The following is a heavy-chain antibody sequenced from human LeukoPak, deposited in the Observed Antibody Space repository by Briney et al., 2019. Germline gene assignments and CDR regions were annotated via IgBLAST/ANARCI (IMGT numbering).Heavy chain of an antibody. CDR1: GGSISSSSYY. Sequence: SETLSLTCTVSGGSISSSSYYWGWIRQPPGKGLEWIGSIYYSGSTYYNPSLKSRVTISVDTSKNQFSLKLSSVTAADMAVYYCARGTGGYNWFDPWGQGTLVTVSS. D-gene: IGHD3/OR15-3a*01. V-gene: IGHV4-39*07. J-gene: IGHJ5*02. CDR2: IYYSGST. CDR3: ARGTGGYNWFDP.